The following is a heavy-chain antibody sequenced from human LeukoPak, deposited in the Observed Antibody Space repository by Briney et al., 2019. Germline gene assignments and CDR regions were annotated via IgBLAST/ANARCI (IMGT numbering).Heavy chain of an antibody. Sequence: GESLKISCKNSGYRFTSYWIGWVRQMPGKGLEWMRIIYPADSDTRYSPSFQGQVTISADKSISTTYLQWSSLKASDTAMYYCARLFRGSEHYLDYWGQGTLVTVSS. J-gene: IGHJ4*02. V-gene: IGHV5-51*01. CDR3: ARLFRGSEHYLDY. D-gene: IGHD3-3*01. CDR1: GYRFTSYW. CDR2: IYPADSDT.